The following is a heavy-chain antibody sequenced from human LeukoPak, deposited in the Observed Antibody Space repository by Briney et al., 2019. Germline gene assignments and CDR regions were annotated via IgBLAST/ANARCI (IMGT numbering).Heavy chain of an antibody. Sequence: GGSLRLSCAASGFTFSSYGMTWVRQAPGKGLEWVSYISSSSSTIYYADSVKGRFTIARDNAKNSVYLEMNSLRADDTAVYYCARSARLMKGVVEVTALDDWGQGTLVTVSS. V-gene: IGHV3-48*04. CDR3: ARSARLMKGVVEVTALDD. J-gene: IGHJ4*02. D-gene: IGHD3-3*01. CDR1: GFTFSSYG. CDR2: ISSSSSTI.